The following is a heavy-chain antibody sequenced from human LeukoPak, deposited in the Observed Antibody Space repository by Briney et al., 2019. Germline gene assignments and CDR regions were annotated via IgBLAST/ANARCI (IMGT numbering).Heavy chain of an antibody. CDR3: ARGGTSGSLIY. D-gene: IGHD1-26*01. CDR2: INSDGSST. J-gene: IGHJ4*02. Sequence: GGSLRLSCAASGFTFSSYWMHWVRQAPGKGQVWVSRINSDGSSTNYADSVKGRFTISRDNAKNTLSLQMNSLRAEDTAVYYCARGGTSGSLIYWGQGTLVTVSS. CDR1: GFTFSSYW. V-gene: IGHV3-74*01.